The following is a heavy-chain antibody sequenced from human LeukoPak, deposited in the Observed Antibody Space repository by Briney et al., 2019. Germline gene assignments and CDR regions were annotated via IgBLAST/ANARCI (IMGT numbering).Heavy chain of an antibody. D-gene: IGHD3-22*01. Sequence: TSETLSLNCTVSGGSISSYYWSWLRQPAGKGLEWIGRIYTSGSTNYNPSLKSRVTMSVDTSKNQFSLKLSSVTAADTAVYYCARDNVVGRYYYDSSGYRGSRYYYYYMDVWGKGTTVTVSS. CDR1: GGSISSYY. J-gene: IGHJ6*03. CDR2: IYTSGST. V-gene: IGHV4-4*07. CDR3: ARDNVVGRYYYDSSGYRGSRYYYYYMDV.